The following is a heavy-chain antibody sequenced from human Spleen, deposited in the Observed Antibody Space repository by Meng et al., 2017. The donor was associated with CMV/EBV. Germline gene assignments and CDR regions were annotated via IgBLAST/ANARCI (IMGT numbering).Heavy chain of an antibody. CDR3: ARNRGDGYSSAFDP. CDR1: GYTFTGYY. D-gene: IGHD3-22*01. J-gene: IGHJ5*02. CDR2: INPSSGDT. V-gene: IGHV1-2*02. Sequence: ASVKVSCKASGYTFTGYYMHWVRQAPGQGLEWLARINPSSGDTYYAQKFQGRVTVTRDTSMSTVSIILRRLTSDGTAIYYCARNRGDGYSSAFDPWGQGTLVTVSS.